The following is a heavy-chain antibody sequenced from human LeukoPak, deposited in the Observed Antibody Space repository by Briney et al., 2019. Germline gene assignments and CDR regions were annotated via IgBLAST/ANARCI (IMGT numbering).Heavy chain of an antibody. CDR1: GFTFSSYC. CDR2: ISYDGSNK. D-gene: IGHD6-25*01. Sequence: GGSLRLSCAASGFTFSSYCMHRVRQAPGKGLEWVAVISYDGSNKYYADSVKGRFAISRDNSKNTLYLQMNSLRAEDTAVYYCAKIAAAKGYWGQGTLVTVSS. J-gene: IGHJ4*02. V-gene: IGHV3-30*18. CDR3: AKIAAAKGY.